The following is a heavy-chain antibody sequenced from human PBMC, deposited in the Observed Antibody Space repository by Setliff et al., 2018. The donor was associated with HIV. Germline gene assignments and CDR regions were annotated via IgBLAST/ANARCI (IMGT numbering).Heavy chain of an antibody. CDR3: AKGTSKVKAYYYYMDV. CDR2: ISGSGGTT. CDR1: GFTFRNYA. Sequence: PGGSLRLSCAASGFTFRNYAMNWVRQVPGKGLEWVSGISGSGGTTYYTDSVKGRFTISRDNSKNTLFLQMKSLSAEDTAVYYCAKGTSKVKAYYYYMDVWGEGTTVTVSS. D-gene: IGHD2-2*01. J-gene: IGHJ6*03. V-gene: IGHV3-23*01.